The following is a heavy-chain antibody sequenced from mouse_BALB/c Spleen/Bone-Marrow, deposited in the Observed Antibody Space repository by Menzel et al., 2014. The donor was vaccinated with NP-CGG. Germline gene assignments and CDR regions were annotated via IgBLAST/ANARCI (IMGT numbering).Heavy chain of an antibody. J-gene: IGHJ3*01. V-gene: IGHV4-1*02. CDR3: TRLHYYGYSAY. D-gene: IGHD1-2*01. CDR1: GFDFSRYW. Sequence: EVMLVESGGGLVQPGGSLKLSCAASGFDFSRYWMSWVRQAPGKGLEWIGEINPDSSTINYTPSLKDKFIISRVNAKNTLYLQKSIVRSEDTALYYCTRLHYYGYSAYWGQGTLVTVST. CDR2: INPDSSTI.